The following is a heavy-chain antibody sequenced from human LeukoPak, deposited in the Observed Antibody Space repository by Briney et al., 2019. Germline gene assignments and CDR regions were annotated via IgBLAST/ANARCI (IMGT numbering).Heavy chain of an antibody. CDR2: ISSSGNYI. D-gene: IGHD4-17*01. V-gene: IGHV3-21*04. CDR3: AKEPETVTLYYFDY. J-gene: IGHJ4*02. Sequence: GGSLRLSCAASGFTFSSYSMNWVRLAPGKGLEWVSSISSSGNYIFYADSVKGRFTISRDNAKNSLYLQMNSLRAEDTAVYYCAKEPETVTLYYFDYWGQGALVTVSS. CDR1: GFTFSSYS.